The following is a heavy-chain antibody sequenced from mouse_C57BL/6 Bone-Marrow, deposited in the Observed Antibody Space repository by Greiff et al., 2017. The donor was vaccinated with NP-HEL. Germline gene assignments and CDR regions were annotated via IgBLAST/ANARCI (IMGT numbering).Heavy chain of an antibody. Sequence: VQLQESGAELARPGASVKLSCKASGYTFTSYGISWVKQRTGQGLEWIGEIYPRSGNTYYNEKFKGKATLTADKSSSTAYMELRSLTSEDSAVYFCAREYYSPMDYWGQGTSVTVSS. CDR2: IYPRSGNT. D-gene: IGHD2-12*01. V-gene: IGHV1-81*01. CDR1: GYTFTSYG. CDR3: AREYYSPMDY. J-gene: IGHJ4*01.